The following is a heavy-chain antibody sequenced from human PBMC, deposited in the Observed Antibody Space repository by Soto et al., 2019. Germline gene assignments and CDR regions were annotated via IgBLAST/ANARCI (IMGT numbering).Heavy chain of an antibody. V-gene: IGHV4-30-4*01. J-gene: IGHJ5*02. CDR1: GGSISSGDYY. CDR3: AREEPRYYDSSGYGS. CDR2: IYYSGST. Sequence: PSETLSLTCTVSGGSISSGDYYWSWIRQPPGKGLEWIGYIYYSGSTYYNPSLKSRVTISVDTSKNQFSLKLSSVTAADTAVYYCAREEPRYYDSSGYGSWGQGTLVTVSS. D-gene: IGHD3-22*01.